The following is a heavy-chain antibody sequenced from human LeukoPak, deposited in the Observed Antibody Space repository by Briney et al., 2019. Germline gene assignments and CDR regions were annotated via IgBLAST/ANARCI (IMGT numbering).Heavy chain of an antibody. CDR3: ARDRVPVTSPKMDS. CDR2: ISGNGHEA. D-gene: IGHD2-21*02. J-gene: IGHJ4*02. Sequence: RGSLRLSCAASGFTFINYGISWVRQTPGNGLEWVSVISGNGHEAFHTDSVKGRFTISRDNSMNTLYLQMNSLGAEDTALYYCARDRVPVTSPKMDSWGQGTLVTV. V-gene: IGHV3-23*01. CDR1: GFTFINYG.